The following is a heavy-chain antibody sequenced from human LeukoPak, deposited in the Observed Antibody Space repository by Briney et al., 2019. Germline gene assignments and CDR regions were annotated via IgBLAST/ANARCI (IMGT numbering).Heavy chain of an antibody. CDR3: AKDRTASPKIVVVINSPSDY. CDR2: ISGSGGST. Sequence: GGSLRLSCAASGFTFSSYAMSWVRQAPGKGLEWVSAISGSGGSTYYADSVKGRFTISRDNSKNTLYLQMNSLRADDTAVYYCAKDRTASPKIVVVINSPSDYWGQGTLVTVSS. CDR1: GFTFSSYA. D-gene: IGHD3-22*01. V-gene: IGHV3-23*01. J-gene: IGHJ4*02.